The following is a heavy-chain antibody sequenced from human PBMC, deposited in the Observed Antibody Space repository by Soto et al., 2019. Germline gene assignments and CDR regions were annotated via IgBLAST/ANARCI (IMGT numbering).Heavy chain of an antibody. J-gene: IGHJ4*02. CDR1: GFTFSSYG. Sequence: GSLRLSCAASGFTFSSYGMHWVRQAPGKGLEWVAVIWYDGSNKYYADSVKGRFTISRDNSKNTLYLQMNSLRAEDTAVYYCARGPREYYFDYWGQGTLVTVSS. CDR3: ARGPREYYFDY. D-gene: IGHD3-10*01. CDR2: IWYDGSNK. V-gene: IGHV3-33*01.